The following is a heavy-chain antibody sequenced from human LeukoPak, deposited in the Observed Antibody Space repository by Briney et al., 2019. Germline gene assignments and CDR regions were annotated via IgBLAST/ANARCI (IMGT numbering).Heavy chain of an antibody. CDR1: GGSVGSGGYY. V-gene: IGHV4-61*08. Sequence: SETLSLTCTVSGGSVGSGGYYWSCIPQPPGGGVEWIGDIYYIRNTNYNPSLKSRVTMSLDPSKNQFSLKLNSVTAADTAVYYCARTQSQSGSYRYYFAYWGQGTLVTVSS. CDR3: ARTQSQSGSYRYYFAY. J-gene: IGHJ4*02. CDR2: IYYIRNT. D-gene: IGHD1-26*01.